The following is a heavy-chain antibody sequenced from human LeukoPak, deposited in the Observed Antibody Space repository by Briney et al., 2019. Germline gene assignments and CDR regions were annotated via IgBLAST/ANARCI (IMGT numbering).Heavy chain of an antibody. CDR1: GYTFTSYY. CDR2: INPSGGST. V-gene: IGHV1-46*01. D-gene: IGHD6-13*01. J-gene: IGHJ4*02. CDR3: ARRSSWPYHFDY. Sequence: ASVKVSCKASGYTFTSYYIDWVRQAPGQGLEWMGVINPSGGSTRYAQKFQGRVTMTGDPSTTTAYMELRSLKSDDTAVYYCARRSSWPYHFDYWGQGTLVTVSS.